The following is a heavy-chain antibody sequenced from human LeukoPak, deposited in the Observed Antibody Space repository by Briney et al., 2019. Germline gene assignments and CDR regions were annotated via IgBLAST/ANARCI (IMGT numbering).Heavy chain of an antibody. CDR3: SRGSYRMDV. J-gene: IGHJ6*02. CDR1: GFTFSTYW. V-gene: IGHV3-74*01. Sequence: PGGSLRLSCAASGFTFSTYWMHWVRHAPGKGLVWVSRINSDGSSTTYADSVKGRFTISRDNAKNTLYLQMNSLRDEDTAVFYCSRGSYRMDVWGQGTTVTVSS. CDR2: INSDGSST.